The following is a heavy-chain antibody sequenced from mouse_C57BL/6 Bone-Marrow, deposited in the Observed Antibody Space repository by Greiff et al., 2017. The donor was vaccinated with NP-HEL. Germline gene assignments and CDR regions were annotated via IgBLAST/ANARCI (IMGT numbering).Heavy chain of an antibody. CDR2: IYPGSGNT. CDR1: GYSFTSYY. D-gene: IGHD1-1*01. Sequence: QVQLKQSGPELVKPGASVKISCKASGYSFTSYYIHWVKQRPGQGLEWIGWIYPGSGNTKYNEKFKGKATLTADTSSSTAYMQLSSLTSDDSAVYYCATYGSSSGGYWGQGTTLTVSS. J-gene: IGHJ2*01. V-gene: IGHV1-66*01. CDR3: ATYGSSSGGY.